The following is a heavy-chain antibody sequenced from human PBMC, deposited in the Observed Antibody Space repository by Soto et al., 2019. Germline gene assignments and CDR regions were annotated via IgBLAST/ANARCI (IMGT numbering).Heavy chain of an antibody. CDR2: IRSKANNYAT. CDR3: AKDGRLTGTTEYFDY. D-gene: IGHD1-20*01. Sequence: GGSLRLSCAASGFTFSGSALHWVRQASGKGLEWVGHIRSKANNYATAYAASVKGRFTISRDDSKNTAYLQMNSPRAEDTAVYYCAKDGRLTGTTEYFDYWGQGTLVTVSS. CDR1: GFTFSGSA. V-gene: IGHV3-73*01. J-gene: IGHJ4*02.